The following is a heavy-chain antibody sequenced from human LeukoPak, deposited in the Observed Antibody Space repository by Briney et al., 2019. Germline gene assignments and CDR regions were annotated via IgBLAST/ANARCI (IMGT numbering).Heavy chain of an antibody. CDR3: AKDRRYSFDY. V-gene: IGHV3-23*01. CDR2: ISGSGGST. Sequence: GGSLRLSCAASGFTFSSYAMSWVRQAPGKGLEWVSAISGSGGSTYYADSVKGRFTISRGYSKNTLYLQMNSLRAEDTAVYYCAKDRRYSFDYWGQGTLVTVSS. D-gene: IGHD5-18*01. CDR1: GFTFSSYA. J-gene: IGHJ4*02.